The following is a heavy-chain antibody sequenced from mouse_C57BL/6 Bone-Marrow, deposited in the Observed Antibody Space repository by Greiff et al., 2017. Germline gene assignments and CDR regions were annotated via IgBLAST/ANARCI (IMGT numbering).Heavy chain of an antibody. V-gene: IGHV1-81*01. D-gene: IGHD2-3*01. CDR3: ARRWLLRAMDY. CDR2: IYPRSGNT. CDR1: GYTFTSYG. J-gene: IGHJ4*01. Sequence: QVQLQQSGAELARPGASVKLSCKASGYTFTSYGISWVKQRTGQGLEWIGEIYPRSGNTYYNEKFKGKATLTADKSSSTAYMELRSLTSEDSAVYFCARRWLLRAMDYCGQGTSVTVSS.